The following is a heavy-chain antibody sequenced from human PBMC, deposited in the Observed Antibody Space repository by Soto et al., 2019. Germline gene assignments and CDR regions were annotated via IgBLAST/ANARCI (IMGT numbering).Heavy chain of an antibody. D-gene: IGHD6-19*01. J-gene: IGHJ4*02. V-gene: IGHV1-18*01. CDR2: ISPFNGNT. CDR3: ARAVAVPADFDY. CDR1: GYPFTHYG. Sequence: ASVKVSCKSSGYPFTHYGITWVRQAPGQGLEWMGWISPFNGNTNYGQTFQGRVTITRDTSASTAYMELSSLRSEDTAVYYCARAVAVPADFDYWGQGTLVTVSS.